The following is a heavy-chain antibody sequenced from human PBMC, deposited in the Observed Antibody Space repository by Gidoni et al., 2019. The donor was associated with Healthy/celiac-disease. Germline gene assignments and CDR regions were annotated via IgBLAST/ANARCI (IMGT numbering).Heavy chain of an antibody. CDR3: AKDPVGQWLVRGTSAYNWFDP. Sequence: EVQLLESGGGLVQPGGSLRLSCAASGFPFSSYAMSWVRQAPGKGLEWVSAISGSGGSTYYADSVKGRFTISRDNSKNTLYLQMNSLRAEDTAVYYCAKDPVGQWLVRGTSAYNWFDPWGQGTLVTVSS. CDR2: ISGSGGST. V-gene: IGHV3-23*01. CDR1: GFPFSSYA. J-gene: IGHJ5*02. D-gene: IGHD6-19*01.